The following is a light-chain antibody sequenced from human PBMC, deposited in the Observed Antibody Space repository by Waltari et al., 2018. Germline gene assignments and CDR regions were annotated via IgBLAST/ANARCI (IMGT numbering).Light chain of an antibody. CDR3: SSYTSSSTHVV. Sequence: QSALTQPAPVPGSPGPSSTLSCPGTSRCVGGLNYVSWYQQHPGKAPKLMIYEVSNRPSGVSNRFSGSNSGNTASLTISGLQAEDEADYYCSSYTSSSTHVVFGGGTKLTVL. CDR1: SRCVGGLNY. CDR2: EVS. V-gene: IGLV2-14*01. J-gene: IGLJ2*01.